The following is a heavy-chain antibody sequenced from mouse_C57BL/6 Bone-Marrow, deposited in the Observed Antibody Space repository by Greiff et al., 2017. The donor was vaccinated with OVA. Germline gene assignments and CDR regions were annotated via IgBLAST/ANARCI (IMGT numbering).Heavy chain of an antibody. CDR1: GYTFTDYY. Sequence: EVKLQQSGPELVKPGASVKISCKASGYTFTDYYMNWVKQSHGKSLEWIGDINPNNGGTSYNQKFKGKATLTVDKSSSTAYMELRSLTSEDSAVYYCARRAWLLRYWSYDVWGTGTTVTVSA. CDR2: INPNNGGT. CDR3: ARRAWLLRYWSYDV. D-gene: IGHD2-3*01. V-gene: IGHV1-26*01. J-gene: IGHJ1*03.